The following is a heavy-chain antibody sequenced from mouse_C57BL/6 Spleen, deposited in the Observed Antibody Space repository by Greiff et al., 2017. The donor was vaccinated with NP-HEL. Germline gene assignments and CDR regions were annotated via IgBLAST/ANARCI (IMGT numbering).Heavy chain of an antibody. J-gene: IGHJ3*01. V-gene: IGHV1-54*01. D-gene: IGHD1-1*01. Sequence: QVQLQQSGAELVRPGTSVKVSCKASGYAFTNYLIEWVKQRPGQGLEWIGVINPGSGGTNYNEKFKGKATLTADKSSSTAYMQLSSLTSEDSAVYSCAHGSSAWFAYWGKGTLVTVSA. CDR3: AHGSSAWFAY. CDR2: INPGSGGT. CDR1: GYAFTNYL.